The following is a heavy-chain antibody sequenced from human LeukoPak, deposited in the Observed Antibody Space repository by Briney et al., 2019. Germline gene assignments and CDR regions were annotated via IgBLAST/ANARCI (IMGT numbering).Heavy chain of an antibody. CDR1: GFTFSNYA. D-gene: IGHD6-19*01. J-gene: IGHJ5*02. CDR3: VKGPYSSAWYNWFDP. Sequence: PGGSLRLSCSASGFTFSNYAMHWVRQDPGKGLDYVSGISNHGGGTYYADSLKGRFTISRDNSKNTLYLQISSLRAADTAVYYCVKGPYSSAWYNWFDPWGQGTLVTVSS. V-gene: IGHV3-64D*09. CDR2: ISNHGGGT.